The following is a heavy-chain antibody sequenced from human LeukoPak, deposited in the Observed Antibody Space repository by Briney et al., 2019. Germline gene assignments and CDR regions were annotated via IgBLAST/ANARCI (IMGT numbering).Heavy chain of an antibody. CDR2: IYHSGST. V-gene: IGHV4-4*02. D-gene: IGHD3-3*01. J-gene: IGHJ6*03. Sequence: SETLSLTCTVSGGSISSSNWWCWVRQPPGKGLEWIGVIYHSGSTNYNPSLKGRFTISVDNSKNQFSLKLSSVTAADTAAYYCARAGDDFWSGYYLDYWVWGNVTTVT. CDR3: ARAGDDFWSGYYLDYWV. CDR1: GGSISSSNW.